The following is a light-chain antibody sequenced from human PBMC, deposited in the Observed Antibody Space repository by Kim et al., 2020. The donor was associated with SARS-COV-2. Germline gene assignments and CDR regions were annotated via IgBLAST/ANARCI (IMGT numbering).Light chain of an antibody. V-gene: IGLV3-21*04. CDR2: YDS. CDR3: QVWDSSSDQL. CDR1: NIGSKS. Sequence: SYELTQPPSVSVAPGKTARITCGGNNIGSKSVHWYQQKPGQAPVLVIYYDSDRPSGIPERFSGSNSGNTATLTISRVEAGDEADYYCQVWDSSSDQLFGG. J-gene: IGLJ3*02.